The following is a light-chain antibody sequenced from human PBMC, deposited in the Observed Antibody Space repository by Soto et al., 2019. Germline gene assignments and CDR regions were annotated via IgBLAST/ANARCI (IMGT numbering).Light chain of an antibody. CDR1: SSDIGDYNY. V-gene: IGLV2-14*01. Sequence: QSALTQPASVSGSPGQSIAISCTGSSSDIGDYNYVSWYQQHPGKAPKLMIYDVGNRPSGVSNRFSGSMSGNTASLTISGVQSEDVADYYCSSYTGSSTVVFGGGTKVTVL. J-gene: IGLJ2*01. CDR3: SSYTGSSTVV. CDR2: DVG.